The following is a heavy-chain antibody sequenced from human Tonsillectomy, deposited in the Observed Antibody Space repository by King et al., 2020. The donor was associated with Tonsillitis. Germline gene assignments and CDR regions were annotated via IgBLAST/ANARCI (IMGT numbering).Heavy chain of an antibody. V-gene: IGHV3-49*03. CDR2: IRSKAYGGTT. CDR3: TREDGSPGYCSSTSCHQNHYYYYGMDV. CDR1: GFTFGDYA. Sequence: QLVQSGGGLVQPGRSLRLSCTASGFTFGDYAMSWFRQAPGKGLEWVGFIRSKAYGGTTEYAASVKGRFTISRDDSKSIAYLQMNSLKTEDTAVYYCTREDGSPGYCSSTSCHQNHYYYYGMDVWGQGTPVTVSS. D-gene: IGHD2-2*03. J-gene: IGHJ6*02.